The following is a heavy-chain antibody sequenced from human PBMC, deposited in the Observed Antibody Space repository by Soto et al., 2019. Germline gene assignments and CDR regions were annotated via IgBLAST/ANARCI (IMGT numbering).Heavy chain of an antibody. V-gene: IGHV3-33*01. Sequence: QPGGSLRLSCAASGFTFSSYGMHWVRQAPGKGLEWVAVIWYDGSNKYYADSVKGRFTISRDNSKNTLYLQMNSLRAEDTAVYYCARVYYDFWSGYSYYGMDVWGQGTTVTVSS. J-gene: IGHJ6*02. CDR1: GFTFSSYG. CDR2: IWYDGSNK. CDR3: ARVYYDFWSGYSYYGMDV. D-gene: IGHD3-3*01.